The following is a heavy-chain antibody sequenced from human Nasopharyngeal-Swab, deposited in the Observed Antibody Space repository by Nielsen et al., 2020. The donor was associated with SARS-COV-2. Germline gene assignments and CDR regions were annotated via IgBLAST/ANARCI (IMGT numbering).Heavy chain of an antibody. V-gene: IGHV4-39*01. Sequence: SETLSLTCTVSGGSISSSSYYWGWIRQPPGKGLEWIGSIYYSGSTYYNPSLKSRVTISVDTSKNQFSLKLSSVTAADTAVYYCARPRYSSSWGPFDYWGQGTLVTVSS. J-gene: IGHJ4*02. CDR3: ARPRYSSSWGPFDY. CDR2: IYYSGST. D-gene: IGHD6-13*01. CDR1: GGSISSSSYY.